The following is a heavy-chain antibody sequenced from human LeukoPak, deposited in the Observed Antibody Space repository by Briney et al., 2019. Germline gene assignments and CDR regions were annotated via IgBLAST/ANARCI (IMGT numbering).Heavy chain of an antibody. J-gene: IGHJ4*02. CDR3: AATPYSGSYSSFDY. CDR1: GFTFTISA. Sequence: SVTVSFKASGFTFTISAMQWVRQARGQGGEGVGWIVVGSGNTNYAQKFQERVTITTDMSTSTAYMELSSLRSEDTAVYYCAATPYSGSYSSFDYWGQGTLVTVSS. V-gene: IGHV1-58*02. CDR2: IVVGSGNT. D-gene: IGHD1-26*01.